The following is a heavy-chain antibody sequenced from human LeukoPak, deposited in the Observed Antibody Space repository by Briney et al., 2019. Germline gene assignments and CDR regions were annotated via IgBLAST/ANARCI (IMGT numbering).Heavy chain of an antibody. J-gene: IGHJ4*02. CDR1: GFTFDDYG. CDR3: ARGGITIFGVAIPNFDY. CDR2: INWSGGST. D-gene: IGHD3-3*01. V-gene: IGHV3-20*04. Sequence: GGSLRLSCAASGFTFDDYGMSWVRQAPGKGLEWVSGINWSGGSTSYADSVKGRFTISRDNAKNSLYLQMNSLRAEDTALYYCARGGITIFGVAIPNFDYWGQGTLVTVSS.